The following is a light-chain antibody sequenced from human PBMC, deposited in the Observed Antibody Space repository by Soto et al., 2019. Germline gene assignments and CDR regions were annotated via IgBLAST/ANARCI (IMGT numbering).Light chain of an antibody. CDR3: QQYAVSPIT. CDR2: AAS. CDR1: QTVSKNY. V-gene: IGKV3-20*01. J-gene: IGKJ5*01. Sequence: EIVLTQSPVTLCLSPGEGATLSCRASQTVSKNYLAWYQQKPDQAPRLLIYAASTRATGIPDRFSGSGSGTDFTLTISRLEPEDFAVFYCQQYAVSPITFGQGTRLETK.